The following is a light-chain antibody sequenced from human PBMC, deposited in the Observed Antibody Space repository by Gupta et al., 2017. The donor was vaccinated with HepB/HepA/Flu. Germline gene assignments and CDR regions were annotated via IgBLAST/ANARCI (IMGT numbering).Light chain of an antibody. CDR2: DVS. J-gene: IGLJ1*01. Sequence: QSALTQPASVSGSPGPSITISCTGTSSDVGGYNHGSWYQQHPGKAPILMIYDVSNRPAGVSSRCSGSESGNTAALTISGRQAEDENDYYCSAETSSSPVFGTGTKVTVL. CDR1: SSDVGGYNH. CDR3: SAETSSSPV. V-gene: IGLV2-14*03.